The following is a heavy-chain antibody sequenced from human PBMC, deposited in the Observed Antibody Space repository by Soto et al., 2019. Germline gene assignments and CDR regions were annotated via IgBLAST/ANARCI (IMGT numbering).Heavy chain of an antibody. CDR3: ARRYGDYFDY. J-gene: IGHJ4*02. CDR2: IYYNGGST. CDR1: GGSISSYY. Sequence: SETLSLTCTVSGGSISSYYWSWIRQPPGKGLEWIGYIYYNGGSTNYNPSLKSRVTISVDTSKNQFSLKLSSVTAADTAVYYCARRYGDYFDYWGQGTRVTVSS. V-gene: IGHV4-59*08. D-gene: IGHD4-17*01.